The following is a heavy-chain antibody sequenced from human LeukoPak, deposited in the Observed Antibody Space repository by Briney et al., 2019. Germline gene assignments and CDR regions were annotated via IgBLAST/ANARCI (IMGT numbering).Heavy chain of an antibody. CDR1: GDMFSNFT. CDR3: ARETIPILASNHYFDN. CDR2: IIPFFGTT. J-gene: IGHJ4*02. V-gene: IGHV1-69*05. Sequence: SSVKVSCKSSGDMFSNFTISWVRQAPGQGLEWMGRIIPFFGTTNYAQKFQGRVSITTDGSTSTAYMELSSLTSEDTAVYYCARETIPILASNHYFDNWGQGTLVTVFS. D-gene: IGHD3-9*01.